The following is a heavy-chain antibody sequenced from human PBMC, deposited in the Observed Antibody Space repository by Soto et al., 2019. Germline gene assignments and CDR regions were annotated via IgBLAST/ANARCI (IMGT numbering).Heavy chain of an antibody. CDR3: AMVDVYVTPSPQDV. CDR2: INTYNGNT. J-gene: IGHJ6*02. V-gene: IGHV1-18*01. CDR1: GYTFTRYG. Sequence: ASVKVSCKASGYTFTRYGIGWARQAPGQGLEWMGWINTYNGNTNYAQNVQGRVTLTTDTSTSTAYMELRSLRSNDTAIYYCAMVDVYVTPSPQDVWGQGTTVTVSS. D-gene: IGHD3-16*01.